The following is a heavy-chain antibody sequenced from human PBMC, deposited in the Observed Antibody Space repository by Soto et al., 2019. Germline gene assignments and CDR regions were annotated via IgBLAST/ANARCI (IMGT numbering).Heavy chain of an antibody. CDR1: GGSVSSGSYY. Sequence: PSETLSLTCTVSGGSVSSGSYYWSWIRQPPGKGLEWIGYIYYSGSTNYNPSLKSRVTISVDTSKNQFSLKLSSVTAADTAVYYCAADYYDSSGAGDFDYWGQGTLVTVSS. CDR2: IYYSGST. CDR3: AADYYDSSGAGDFDY. V-gene: IGHV4-61*01. D-gene: IGHD3-22*01. J-gene: IGHJ4*02.